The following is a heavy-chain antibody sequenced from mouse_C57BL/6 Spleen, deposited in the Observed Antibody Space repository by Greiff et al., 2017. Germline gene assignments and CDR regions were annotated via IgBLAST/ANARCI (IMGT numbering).Heavy chain of an antibody. Sequence: QVQLKQPGAELVKPGASVKMSCKASGYTFTSYWITWVKQRPGQGLEWIGDIYPGSGSTNYNEKFKSQATLTVDTYSSTAYMQLSSLTSEDSAVYYCARNSITRYFDYWGQGTTLTVSS. CDR2: IYPGSGST. CDR3: ARNSITRYFDY. J-gene: IGHJ2*01. CDR1: GYTFTSYW. D-gene: IGHD1-1*01. V-gene: IGHV1-55*01.